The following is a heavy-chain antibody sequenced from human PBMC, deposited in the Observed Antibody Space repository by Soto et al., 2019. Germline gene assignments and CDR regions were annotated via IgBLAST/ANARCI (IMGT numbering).Heavy chain of an antibody. V-gene: IGHV3-64D*09. Sequence: GGSLRLSCAASGFTFSSYAMHWVRQAPGKGLEYVSAISSNGGSTYYADSVKGRFTISRDNSKNTLYLQMSSLRAEDTAVYYCVKDPRGVGANLHAFDIWGQGTMVTVSS. D-gene: IGHD1-26*01. CDR2: ISSNGGST. CDR1: GFTFSSYA. J-gene: IGHJ3*02. CDR3: VKDPRGVGANLHAFDI.